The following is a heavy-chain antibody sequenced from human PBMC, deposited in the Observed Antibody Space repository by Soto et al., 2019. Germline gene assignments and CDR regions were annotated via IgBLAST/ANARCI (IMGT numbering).Heavy chain of an antibody. Sequence: PWGSLRLSCAASGFTFSSYSMNWVRQAPGKGLEWVSSISSSSSYIYYADSVKGRFTISRDNAKNSLYLQMNSLRAEDTAVYYCASSVRITMVRGLLPSQTGMDVWGQGTTVTVSS. J-gene: IGHJ6*02. CDR2: ISSSSSYI. D-gene: IGHD3-10*01. CDR1: GFTFSSYS. V-gene: IGHV3-21*01. CDR3: ASSVRITMVRGLLPSQTGMDV.